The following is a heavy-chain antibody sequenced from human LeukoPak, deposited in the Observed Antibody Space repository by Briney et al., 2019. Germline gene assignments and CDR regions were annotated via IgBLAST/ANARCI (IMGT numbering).Heavy chain of an antibody. D-gene: IGHD3-9*01. Sequence: ASVKVSCKASGYTFTSYGISWVRQAPGQGLERMGWISAYNGNTNYAQKLLGRVTMTTDTSTSTAYMELRSLRADDTAVYYCARCWLPEEFDYWGQGTLVTVSS. CDR1: GYTFTSYG. V-gene: IGHV1-18*01. CDR2: ISAYNGNT. CDR3: ARCWLPEEFDY. J-gene: IGHJ4*02.